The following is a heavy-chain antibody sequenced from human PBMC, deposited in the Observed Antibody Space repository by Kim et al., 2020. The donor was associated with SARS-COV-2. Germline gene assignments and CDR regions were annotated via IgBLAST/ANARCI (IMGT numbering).Heavy chain of an antibody. CDR2: SYI. Sequence: SYIYYADSVKGRFTISRDNAKNSLYLQMNSLRAEDTAVYYCARDPTENDYWGQGTLVTVSS. D-gene: IGHD4-4*01. V-gene: IGHV3-21*01. J-gene: IGHJ4*02. CDR3: ARDPTENDY.